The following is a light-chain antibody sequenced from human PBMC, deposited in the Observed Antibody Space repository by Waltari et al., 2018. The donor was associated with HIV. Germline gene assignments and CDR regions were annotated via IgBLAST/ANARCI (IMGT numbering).Light chain of an antibody. V-gene: IGLV1-47*01. CDR1: DSNLGSNY. CDR2: KNN. J-gene: IGLJ3*02. CDR3: ASLDDNLNSWV. Sequence: QSVVTQPPSASGTPGPRVTISCSGSDSNLGSNYVYWYQDLPGPAPKLLIDKNNQRSSGDPDRFSGSKSDSSASLAISGLRSEDEADYYCASLDDNLNSWVFGGGTKLTVL.